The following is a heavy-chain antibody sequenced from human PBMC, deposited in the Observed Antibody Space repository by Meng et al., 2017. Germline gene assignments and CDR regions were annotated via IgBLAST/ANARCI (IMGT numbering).Heavy chain of an antibody. CDR1: GYTFTSYY. V-gene: IGHV1-46*01. CDR2: INPSGGST. J-gene: IGHJ4*02. D-gene: IGHD7-27*01. CDR3: ARASNNWGDAYYFDY. Sequence: ASVKVSCKASGYTFTSYYMHWVRQAPGQGLEWMGIINPSGGSTSYAQKFQGRVTMTTDTSTSTVYMELSSLRSEDTAVYYCARASNNWGDAYYFDYWGQGTLVTVSS.